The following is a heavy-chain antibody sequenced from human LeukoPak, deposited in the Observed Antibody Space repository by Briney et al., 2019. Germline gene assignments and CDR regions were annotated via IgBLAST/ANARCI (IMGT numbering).Heavy chain of an antibody. V-gene: IGHV4-4*07. CDR1: GGSISSYY. CDR2: IYTSGST. J-gene: IGHJ5*02. D-gene: IGHD6-19*01. Sequence: SETLSLTCTVSGGSISSYYWSWIRQSAGKGLEWIGRIYTSGSTNYNPSLKSRVTISVDTSNNQFSLKLSSVTAADTAVYYCARGDSGRYSSWFGPWGQGTLVTVSS. CDR3: ARGDSGRYSSWFGP.